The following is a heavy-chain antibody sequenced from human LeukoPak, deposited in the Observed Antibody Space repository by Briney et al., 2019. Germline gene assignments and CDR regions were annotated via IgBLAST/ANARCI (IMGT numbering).Heavy chain of an antibody. J-gene: IGHJ6*02. Sequence: PSETLSLTCAVYGGSCSGYYWSWIRQPPGKGLEWIGEINHSGSTNYNPSLKSRVTISVDTSKNQFSLKLSSVTAADTAVYYCARGPILSGYALDPPRVGRSDVWGQATTVTLSS. V-gene: IGHV4-34*01. CDR2: INHSGST. CDR3: ARGPILSGYALDPPRVGRSDV. D-gene: IGHD5-12*01. CDR1: GGSCSGYY.